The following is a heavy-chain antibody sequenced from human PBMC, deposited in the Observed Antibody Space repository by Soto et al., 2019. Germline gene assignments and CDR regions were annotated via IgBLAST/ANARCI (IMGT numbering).Heavy chain of an antibody. CDR2: ISYDGSNQ. CDR1: GFSFNTYG. Sequence: QVKLVESGGGVVQPGRSLRLSCEASGFSFNTYGMHWVRQAPGKGLEWVAVISYDGSNQFYGDSVKGRFTISRDDSKNTVYLQMNSLRPEDTPAYYSTNTSQADIIVMVDGQGGHDCFDVWGQGAMVTVSS. D-gene: IGHD2-15*01. V-gene: IGHV3-30*18. CDR3: TNTSQADIIVMVDGQGGHDCFDV. J-gene: IGHJ3*01.